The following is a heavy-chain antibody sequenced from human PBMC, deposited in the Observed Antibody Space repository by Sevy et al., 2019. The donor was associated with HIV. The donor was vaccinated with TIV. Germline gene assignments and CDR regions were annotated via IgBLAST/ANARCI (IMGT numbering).Heavy chain of an antibody. CDR3: ARDGGFTDRAMEL. D-gene: IGHD3-16*01. V-gene: IGHV3-21*01. CDR2: ISSRTDYI. Sequence: GGSLRLSCAASGFTFGSYSMNWVHQAPGKGLEWVSSISSRTDYIYYADAMRGRFTISRDDANKSLHLEMNSLRAEDTAVYYCARDGGFTDRAMELWGQGTTVPDTS. CDR1: GFTFGSYS. J-gene: IGHJ6*02.